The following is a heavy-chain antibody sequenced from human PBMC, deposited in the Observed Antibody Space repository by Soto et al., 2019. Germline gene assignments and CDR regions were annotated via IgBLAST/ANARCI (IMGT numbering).Heavy chain of an antibody. CDR1: GFTFSSYG. V-gene: IGHV3-30*03. CDR3: AIPVTLVRGVTLDY. CDR2: ISYDGSKR. J-gene: IGHJ4*02. D-gene: IGHD3-10*01. Sequence: QVLLVESGGGVVRPGGSLRLSCAASGFTFSSYGLHWVRQAPGKGLEWVAVISYDGSKRFYGDSVKGRFTISRDNSKNILYLQINSLRAKDTAVYYCAIPVTLVRGVTLDYWGQGTLVTVSS.